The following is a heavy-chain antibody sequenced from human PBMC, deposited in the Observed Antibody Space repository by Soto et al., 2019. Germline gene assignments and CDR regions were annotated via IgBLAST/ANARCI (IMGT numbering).Heavy chain of an antibody. CDR2: IIPIFGTA. V-gene: IGHV1-69*06. CDR1: GGTFSSYA. D-gene: IGHD6-13*01. J-gene: IGHJ4*02. CDR3: ARGRAAAARPTYFDY. Sequence: ASVKVSCKASGGTFSSYAISWVRQAPGQGLEWMGGIIPIFGTANYAQKFQGRVTITADKSTSTAYMELSSLRSEDTAVYYCARGRAAAARPTYFDYWGQGTLVTVSS.